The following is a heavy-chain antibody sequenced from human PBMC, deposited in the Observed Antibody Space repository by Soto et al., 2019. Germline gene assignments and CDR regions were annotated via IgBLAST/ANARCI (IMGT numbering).Heavy chain of an antibody. CDR2: IYYSGST. Sequence: PSETRSLTRTLAAGFISSYYWSCIRQPPGKVLEWIGYIYYSGSTNYTQTLQSRVTMSVDTSKNQSSLKLSCVTAADTAVYYCARGFGEFRYGMDFWGQGTMVTVSS. CDR1: AGFISSYY. V-gene: IGHV4-59*01. D-gene: IGHD3-10*01. J-gene: IGHJ6*02. CDR3: ARGFGEFRYGMDF.